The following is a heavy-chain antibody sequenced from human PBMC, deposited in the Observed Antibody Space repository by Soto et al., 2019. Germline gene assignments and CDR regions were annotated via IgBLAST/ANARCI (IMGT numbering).Heavy chain of an antibody. CDR1: GYTFTNYY. D-gene: IGHD3-3*01. Sequence: ASVKVSCKASGYTFTNYYMHWVRQAPGQGLEWMGWMNPNSGNTGYAQKFQGRVTMTRNTSISTAYMELSSLRSEDTAVYYCAMRNYDFWSGYSGRTHDYYYYGMDVWGQGTTVTVSS. CDR2: MNPNSGNT. V-gene: IGHV1-8*02. J-gene: IGHJ6*02. CDR3: AMRNYDFWSGYSGRTHDYYYYGMDV.